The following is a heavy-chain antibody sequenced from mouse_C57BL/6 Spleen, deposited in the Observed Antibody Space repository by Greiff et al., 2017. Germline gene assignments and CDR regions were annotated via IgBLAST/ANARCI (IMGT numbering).Heavy chain of an antibody. CDR1: GFTFSSYG. Sequence: DVKLVESGGDLVKPGGSLKLSCAASGFTFSSYGMSWVRQTPDKRLEWVATISSGGSYTYYPDSVKGRFTISRDNAKNTLYLQMSSLKAEDTAMYYCARLGSYAMDYWGQGTSVTVSS. CDR3: ARLGSYAMDY. J-gene: IGHJ4*01. V-gene: IGHV5-6*02. CDR2: ISSGGSYT.